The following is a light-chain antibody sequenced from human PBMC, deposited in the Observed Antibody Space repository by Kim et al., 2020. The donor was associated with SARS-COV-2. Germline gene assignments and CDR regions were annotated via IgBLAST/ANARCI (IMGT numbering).Light chain of an antibody. CDR3: QQYGSSPCT. V-gene: IGKV3-20*01. Sequence: LSPGDRATLSCWASQSVGSNYLAWYQQKPGQAPRLLIYGASSRATGIPDRFTGGGSGTDFTLTISRLEPEDFAVYYCQQYGSSPCTFGQGTKLEI. CDR2: GAS. J-gene: IGKJ2*02. CDR1: QSVGSNY.